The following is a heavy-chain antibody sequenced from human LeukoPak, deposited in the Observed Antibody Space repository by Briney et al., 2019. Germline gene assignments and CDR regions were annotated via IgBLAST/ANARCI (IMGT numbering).Heavy chain of an antibody. CDR3: AKSNGYGLVDI. D-gene: IGHD3-10*01. J-gene: IGHJ3*02. CDR2: INHTGST. V-gene: IGHV4-34*01. Sequence: PSETLSLTCAVYGGSFSGYYWTWIRQPPGKGLEWIGEINHTGSTSYNPSLKSRVTISVDTSKNQFSLKLNSVTAADTAVYYCAKSNGYGLVDIWGQGTMVTVSS. CDR1: GGSFSGYY.